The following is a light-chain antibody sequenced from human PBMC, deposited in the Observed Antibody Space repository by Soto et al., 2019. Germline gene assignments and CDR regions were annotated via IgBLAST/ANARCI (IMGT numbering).Light chain of an antibody. V-gene: IGLV2-14*03. J-gene: IGLJ2*01. CDR3: SSYTSRSTLVL. CDR2: DVS. CDR1: SSDVGGYNY. Sequence: QSALTQPASVSGSPGQSITISCTGTSSDVGGYNYVSWYQHHPGKAPKLIIFDVSNRPSGVSDRFSGSKSGNTASLTISGLQTEDEADYYCSSYTSRSTLVLFGGGTKVTVL.